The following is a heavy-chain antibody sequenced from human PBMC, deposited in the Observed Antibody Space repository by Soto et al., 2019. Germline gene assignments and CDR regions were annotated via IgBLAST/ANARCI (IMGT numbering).Heavy chain of an antibody. CDR1: GGSFSGYY. CDR2: INHSGST. Sequence: SETLSLTCAVYGGSFSGYYWSWIRQPPGKGLEWIGEINHSGSTNYNPSLKSRVTISVDTSKNQFSLKLNSVTAADTAVYYCARSSGWLDPWGQGTLVTVSS. D-gene: IGHD6-25*01. V-gene: IGHV4-34*01. J-gene: IGHJ5*02. CDR3: ARSSGWLDP.